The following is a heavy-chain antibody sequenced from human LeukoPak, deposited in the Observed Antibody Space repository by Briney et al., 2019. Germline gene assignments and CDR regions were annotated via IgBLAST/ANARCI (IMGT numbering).Heavy chain of an antibody. CDR1: GFTFSSYG. J-gene: IGHJ4*02. D-gene: IGHD3-22*01. V-gene: IGHV3-30*02. CDR3: AATVRPSITMIVVAPDY. Sequence: PGGSLRLSCAASGFTFSSYGMHWVRQAPGKGLEWVAFIRYDGSNKYYADSVKGRFTISRDNSKNTLYLQMNSLRSEDTAVYYCAATVRPSITMIVVAPDYWGQGTLVTVSS. CDR2: IRYDGSNK.